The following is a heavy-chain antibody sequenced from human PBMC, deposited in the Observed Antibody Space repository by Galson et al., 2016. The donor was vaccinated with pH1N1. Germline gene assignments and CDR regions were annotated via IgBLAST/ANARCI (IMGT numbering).Heavy chain of an antibody. CDR2: ISYDGNNK. CDR1: GFSFNTYS. Sequence: SLRLSCAASGFSFNTYSMYWVRQAPGKGLEWAAVISYDGNNKYYADSVKGRFTISRDNSKNTLYVQMNSLRAEYTAVYYCAKTLTHDEIYDAFDIWGQGTMVTVSS. D-gene: IGHD2/OR15-2a*01. V-gene: IGHV3-30*18. CDR3: AKTLTHDEIYDAFDI. J-gene: IGHJ3*02.